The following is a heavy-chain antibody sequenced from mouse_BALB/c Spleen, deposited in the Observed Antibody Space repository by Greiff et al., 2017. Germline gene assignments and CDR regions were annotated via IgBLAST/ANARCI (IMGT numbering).Heavy chain of an antibody. D-gene: IGHD3-3*01. CDR3: ARSSRVWYFDV. CDR2: ILPGSGST. V-gene: IGHV1-9*01. Sequence: VQLQQSGAELMKPGASVKISCKATGYTFSSYWIEWVKQRPGHGLEWIGEILPGSGSTNYNEKFKGKATFTADTSSNTAYMQLSSLTSEDSAVYYCARSSRVWYFDVWGAGTTVTVSS. J-gene: IGHJ1*01. CDR1: GYTFSSYW.